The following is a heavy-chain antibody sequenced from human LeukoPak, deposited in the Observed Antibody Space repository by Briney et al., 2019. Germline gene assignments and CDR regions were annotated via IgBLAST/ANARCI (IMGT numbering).Heavy chain of an antibody. Sequence: PSQTPSLTGTVSGGSISSDYYYCSWLRRPPGKGLGWIRHIYYTRSTYYNPSLKSRVTISLDTSKNQFSLKLSSVTAADTAVYYCARARIVVVTGWFDPWGQGTLVTVSS. V-gene: IGHV4-30-4*01. D-gene: IGHD2-15*01. J-gene: IGHJ5*02. CDR1: GGSISSDYYY. CDR3: ARARIVVVTGWFDP. CDR2: IYYTRST.